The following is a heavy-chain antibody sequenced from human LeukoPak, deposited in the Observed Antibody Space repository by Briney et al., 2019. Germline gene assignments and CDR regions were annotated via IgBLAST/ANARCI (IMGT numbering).Heavy chain of an antibody. CDR1: GYTFTSYA. D-gene: IGHD6-19*01. CDR2: INTNTGNP. J-gene: IGHJ5*02. V-gene: IGHV7-4-1*02. Sequence: ASVKVSCKASGYTFTSYAMNWVRQAPGQGLEWMGWINTNTGNPTYAQGFTGRFVFSLDTSVSTAYLQISSLKAEDTAVYYCARTALRIAVAGTNWFDPWGQGTLVTVSS. CDR3: ARTALRIAVAGTNWFDP.